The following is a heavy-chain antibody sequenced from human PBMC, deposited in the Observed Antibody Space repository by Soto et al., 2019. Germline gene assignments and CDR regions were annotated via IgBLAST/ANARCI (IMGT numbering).Heavy chain of an antibody. D-gene: IGHD2-15*01. Sequence: ASVKVSCKASGYTFTSYGISWVRQAPGQGLEWMGWISAYNGNTNYAQKLQGRVTMTTDTSTSTAYMELRSLRSEDTAVYYCARSDIVVVVAATPPLDYWGQGTLVTVSS. V-gene: IGHV1-18*01. J-gene: IGHJ4*02. CDR2: ISAYNGNT. CDR1: GYTFTSYG. CDR3: ARSDIVVVVAATPPLDY.